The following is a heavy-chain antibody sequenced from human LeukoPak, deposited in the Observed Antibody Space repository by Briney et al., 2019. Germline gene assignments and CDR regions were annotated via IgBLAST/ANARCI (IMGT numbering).Heavy chain of an antibody. J-gene: IGHJ4*02. CDR1: GGSISNYY. D-gene: IGHD3-10*01. CDR2: IYYSGST. Sequence: SETLSPTCTVSGGSISNYYWSWIRQPPGKGLEWIGYIYYSGSTNYNPSLKSRVTISVDTSKNQFSLKLSAVTAADTAVYYCARSYYGSGRYGPHFDYWGQGTLGTVSS. CDR3: ARSYYGSGRYGPHFDY. V-gene: IGHV4-59*01.